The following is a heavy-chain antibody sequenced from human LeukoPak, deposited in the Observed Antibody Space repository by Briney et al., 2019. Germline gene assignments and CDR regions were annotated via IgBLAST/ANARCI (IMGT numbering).Heavy chain of an antibody. CDR1: GGSISSGDYY. CDR2: IYYSGST. V-gene: IGHV4-30-4*01. Sequence: SETLSLTCTVSGGSISSGDYYWSWIRQPPGKGLEWIGYIYYSGSTYYNPSLKSRVTISVDTSKNQFSLKVSSVTAADTAVFYCASHNSSWYHTDYWGQGILVTVS. J-gene: IGHJ4*02. D-gene: IGHD6-13*01. CDR3: ASHNSSWYHTDY.